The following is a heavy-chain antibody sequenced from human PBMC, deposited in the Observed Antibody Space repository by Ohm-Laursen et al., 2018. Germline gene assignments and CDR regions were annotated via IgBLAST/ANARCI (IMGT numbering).Heavy chain of an antibody. CDR2: ISYDGSNK. CDR1: GFTFSSYG. Sequence: SLRLSCSASGFTFSSYGMHWVRQAPGKGLEWVAVISYDGSNKYYADSVKGRFTISRDNSKNTLYLQMNSLRAEDTAVYYCAKDAKPRAYYFDYWGQGTLVTVSS. J-gene: IGHJ4*02. CDR3: AKDAKPRAYYFDY. V-gene: IGHV3-30*18.